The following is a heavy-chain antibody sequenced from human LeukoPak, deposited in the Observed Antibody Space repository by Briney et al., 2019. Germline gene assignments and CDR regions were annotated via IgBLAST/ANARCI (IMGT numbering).Heavy chain of an antibody. V-gene: IGHV1-69*01. J-gene: IGHJ6*04. D-gene: IGHD3-10*01. Sequence: VASVKVSCKASGGTFSSYAISWVRQAPGQGLEWMGGIIPIFGTANYAQKFRGRVTITADESTSTAYMELSSLRSEDTAVYYCARTGFDGSGSYYMDYYYGMDVWGKGTTVTVSS. CDR2: IIPIFGTA. CDR1: GGTFSSYA. CDR3: ARTGFDGSGSYYMDYYYGMDV.